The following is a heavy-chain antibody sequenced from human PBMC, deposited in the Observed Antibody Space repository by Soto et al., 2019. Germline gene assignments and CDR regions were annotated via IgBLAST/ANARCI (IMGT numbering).Heavy chain of an antibody. CDR3: AREGLAPYYYYGMDV. V-gene: IGHV1-18*01. J-gene: IGHJ6*02. Sequence: QVQLVQSGAEVKKPGASVKVSCKASGYTFTNYGFSWVRQAPGQGLEWMGWISGYNGNTKYVEKFQGRVTMTADTSTSTAHMELRSLRSDDTAVYYCAREGLAPYYYYGMDVWGQGTAVTVSS. CDR2: ISGYNGNT. CDR1: GYTFTNYG.